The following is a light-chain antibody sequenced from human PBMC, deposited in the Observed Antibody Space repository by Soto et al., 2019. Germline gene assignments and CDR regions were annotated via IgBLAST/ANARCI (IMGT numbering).Light chain of an antibody. V-gene: IGKV3-15*01. Sequence: EIVMTQSPATLSVSPGERATVSCRASQSVSSNLAWYQQKPGQAPRLLIYGASTRATGIPARFSGSGSGSEFDLTISSMQFEAVAVDDCHRYHNRPPSITFGQGTKLEIK. CDR1: QSVSSN. CDR2: GAS. J-gene: IGKJ2*01. CDR3: HRYHNRPPSIT.